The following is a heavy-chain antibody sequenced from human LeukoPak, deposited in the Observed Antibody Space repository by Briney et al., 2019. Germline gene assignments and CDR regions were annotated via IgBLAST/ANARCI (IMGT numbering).Heavy chain of an antibody. V-gene: IGHV3-21*01. CDR3: SRDRPAYYYYWRGYCYPNDG. CDR2: ISSSSRYI. D-gene: IGHD3-3*01. J-gene: IGHJ6*01. CDR1: GFTFSNYS. Sequence: GGSLRLSCAASGFTFSNYSMNWVRQAPGKGLEWVSSISSSSRYIYYVDSVKGRFTISRDNAKNSLYLQMNSLRAEDTAVYYWSRDRPAYYYYWRGYCYPNDGGGQG.